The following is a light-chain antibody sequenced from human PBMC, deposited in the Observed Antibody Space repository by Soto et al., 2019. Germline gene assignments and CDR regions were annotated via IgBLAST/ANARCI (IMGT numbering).Light chain of an antibody. CDR2: DAS. J-gene: IGKJ2*01. CDR1: ESVRSS. V-gene: IGKV1-5*01. CDR3: QQYESFSPYT. Sequence: DIRMTQSPSPLSAVVGDRVTITCRASESVRSSVAWYQQKPGKAPELLIYDASTLESGVPSRFSGSGFGTEFTLTINSLQPDDFGTYYCQQYESFSPYTFGRGTRLEIK.